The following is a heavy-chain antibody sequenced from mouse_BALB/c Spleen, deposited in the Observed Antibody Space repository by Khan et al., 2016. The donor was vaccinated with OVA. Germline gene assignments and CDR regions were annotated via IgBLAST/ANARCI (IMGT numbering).Heavy chain of an antibody. V-gene: IGHV1S81*02. J-gene: IGHJ3*01. CDR3: TRSGYGTFAY. CDR1: GYSFTSYY. Sequence: VQLVESGAELVKPGASVRLSCKASGYSFTSYYLYWVKQRPGHGLEWIGDINPSNGGTHFNEKFKNKVTLTVDKSSSTAYMQLSSLTSEDSAVYYCTRSGYGTFAYWGQGTLVTVSA. D-gene: IGHD2-1*01. CDR2: INPSNGGT.